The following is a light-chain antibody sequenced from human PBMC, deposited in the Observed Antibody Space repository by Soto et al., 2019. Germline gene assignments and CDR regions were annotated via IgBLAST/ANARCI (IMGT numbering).Light chain of an antibody. CDR1: QGISNY. Sequence: DVQMTQSPSSLSASVGDRVTITCRASQGISNYLAWYQQKPGKVPKLLIYTASTLLSGVPSRFSGSGSGTDFTLTITSLQPEDVATYYCQKYNSAPWTFGQGTKVEI. CDR3: QKYNSAPWT. CDR2: TAS. J-gene: IGKJ1*01. V-gene: IGKV1-27*01.